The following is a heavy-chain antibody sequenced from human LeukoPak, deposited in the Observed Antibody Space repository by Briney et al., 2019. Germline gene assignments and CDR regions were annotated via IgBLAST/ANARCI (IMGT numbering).Heavy chain of an antibody. V-gene: IGHV1-2*02. CDR2: INPNSGGT. D-gene: IGHD3-22*01. Sequence: ASVKVSCKASGYTFTGYYMHWVRQAPGQGLEWMGWINPNSGGTNYAQKFQGRVTMTRDTSISTAYMELSRLRSDDTAVYYCARVPYYYDSSLPTYYYYGMDVWSQGTTVTVSS. CDR3: ARVPYYYDSSLPTYYYYGMDV. CDR1: GYTFTGYY. J-gene: IGHJ6*02.